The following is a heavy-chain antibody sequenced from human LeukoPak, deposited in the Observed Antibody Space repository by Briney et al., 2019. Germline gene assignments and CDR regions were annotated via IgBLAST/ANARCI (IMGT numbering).Heavy chain of an antibody. V-gene: IGHV4-39*01. D-gene: IGHD5-18*01. CDR3: ARLLSDTAMVIYYFDY. J-gene: IGHJ4*02. CDR2: IYYSGST. Sequence: SETLSLTCTVSGGSISSSSYYWGWIRQPPGKGLEWIGSIYYSGSTYYNPPLKSRVTISVDTSKNQFSLKLSSVTAADTAVYYCARLLSDTAMVIYYFDYWGQGTLVTVSS. CDR1: GGSISSSSYY.